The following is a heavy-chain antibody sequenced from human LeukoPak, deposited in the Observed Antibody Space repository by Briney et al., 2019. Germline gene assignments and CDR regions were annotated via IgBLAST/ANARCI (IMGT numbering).Heavy chain of an antibody. J-gene: IGHJ4*02. D-gene: IGHD1-26*01. CDR3: ATIVGAISAFDY. CDR2: ISYDGSNK. Sequence: PGGSLRLSCAASGFTFSSYGMPWVRQAPGKGLEWVAVISYDGSNKYYADSVKGRFTISRDNSKNTLYLQMNSLRAEDTAVYYCATIVGAISAFDYWGQGTLVTVSS. CDR1: GFTFSSYG. V-gene: IGHV3-30*03.